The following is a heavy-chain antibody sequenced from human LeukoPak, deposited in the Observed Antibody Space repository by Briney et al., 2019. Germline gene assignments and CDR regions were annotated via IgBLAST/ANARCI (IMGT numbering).Heavy chain of an antibody. J-gene: IGHJ1*01. Sequence: ASVKVSCKASGYTFTGYYMHWVRQAPGQGLEWMVRINPNSGGTNYAQKFQGRVTMTRDTSINTAYMDLSRLRSDDTAVYYCASSYYYDSSGPPYFQHWGQGTLVTVSS. CDR3: ASSYYYDSSGPPYFQH. CDR1: GYTFTGYY. CDR2: INPNSGGT. D-gene: IGHD3-22*01. V-gene: IGHV1-2*06.